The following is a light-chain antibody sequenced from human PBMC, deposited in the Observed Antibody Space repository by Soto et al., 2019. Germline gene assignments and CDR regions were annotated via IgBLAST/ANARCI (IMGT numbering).Light chain of an antibody. J-gene: IGKJ2*01. CDR1: QAIRNE. V-gene: IGKV1-6*01. CDR2: AAS. CDR3: LQDHNYPRT. Sequence: AIQMTQSPSSLSASIGDRVTITCRASQAIRNELGWYQQKPGEPPRLLIYAASNLVSGVSSRFTGSGSGTDFTLTISSLQPEDFATYYCLQDHNYPRTFGQGTKVAIK.